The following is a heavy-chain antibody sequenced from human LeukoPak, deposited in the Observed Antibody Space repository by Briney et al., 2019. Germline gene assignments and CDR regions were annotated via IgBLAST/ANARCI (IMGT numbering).Heavy chain of an antibody. CDR2: ISGSGEST. CDR1: GFSFSSFA. D-gene: IGHD1-26*01. Sequence: GGSLRLSCAASGFSFSSFAMSWDRQAPGKGLEWVSAISGSGESTYYEDSVKGRFTISRDNSKNTVDVQMNSLRAEDTAVYYCAKDVGGTNFHYMDVWGKGTTVIVSS. J-gene: IGHJ6*03. CDR3: AKDVGGTNFHYMDV. V-gene: IGHV3-23*01.